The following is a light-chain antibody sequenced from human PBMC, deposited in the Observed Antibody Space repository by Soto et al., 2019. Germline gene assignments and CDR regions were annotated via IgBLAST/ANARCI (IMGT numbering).Light chain of an antibody. CDR1: QSVSSSY. CDR3: QQYGSSPIFT. Sequence: EIVLTQSPGTLSLSPGERATLSCRASQSVSSSYLAWYQQKPGQAPRLLIYGSSSRATGIPDRFSGSGSGTDFTLTISRREPEDFALYYGQQYGSSPIFTFGPGTKVDIK. V-gene: IGKV3-20*01. J-gene: IGKJ3*01. CDR2: GSS.